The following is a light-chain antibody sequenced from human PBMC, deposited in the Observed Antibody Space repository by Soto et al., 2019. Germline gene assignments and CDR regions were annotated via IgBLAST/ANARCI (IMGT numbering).Light chain of an antibody. CDR3: QLAYKLPWT. CDR1: QTLKNY. CDR2: ASS. Sequence: DVQLTQSPSSLAASIGDRITITCQASQTLKNYLNWYQHKPGKAPKFLIFASSSLQNEVPSRLSGRASGTDFSLTIDSLQSEYSATCLCQLAYKLPWTFGQGTKVEFK. J-gene: IGKJ1*01. V-gene: IGKV1-39*01.